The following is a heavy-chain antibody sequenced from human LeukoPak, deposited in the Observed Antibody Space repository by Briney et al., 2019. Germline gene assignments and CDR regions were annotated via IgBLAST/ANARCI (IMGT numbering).Heavy chain of an antibody. Sequence: GGSLRLSCAASGFTFSSYSMNWVRQAPGKGLEWVSSISSSNNYIYYADSVKGRFTISRDNARNSLYLQMNSLRAEDTAVYYCARDQTSSSWYDYWGQGTLVTVSS. CDR2: ISSSNNYI. D-gene: IGHD6-13*01. CDR1: GFTFSSYS. CDR3: ARDQTSSSWYDY. J-gene: IGHJ4*02. V-gene: IGHV3-21*01.